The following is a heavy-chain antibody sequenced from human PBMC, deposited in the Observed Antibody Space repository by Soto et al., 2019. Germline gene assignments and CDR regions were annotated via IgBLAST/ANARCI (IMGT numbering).Heavy chain of an antibody. Sequence: QVQLQESGPGLVKPSETLSLTCTVSGGSISSYYWSWIRQPPGKGLEWIGYIYYSGSTNYNPSLKSRVTISVDTSKNQFSLKLSSVTAADTAVYYCARGRDFGLYYFDYWGQGTLVTVSS. J-gene: IGHJ4*02. CDR1: GGSISSYY. V-gene: IGHV4-59*01. D-gene: IGHD3-3*01. CDR3: ARGRDFGLYYFDY. CDR2: IYYSGST.